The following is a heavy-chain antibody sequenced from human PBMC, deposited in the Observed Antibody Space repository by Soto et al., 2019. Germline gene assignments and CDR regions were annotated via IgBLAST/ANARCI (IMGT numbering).Heavy chain of an antibody. V-gene: IGHV3-7*01. D-gene: IGHD2-8*02. CDR3: VRDHVTPGLYFDK. J-gene: IGHJ4*02. Sequence: EVQLVESGGDLVQPGGSRRLSCPPLGFAFSAHWMTWVGRTPGKVLEWVANISPEGSTKYYVDSAKGRFTISRDNAKNLLYLQMNSLTVGDTAVYSCVRDHVTPGLYFDKWGQGTLVTVSS. CDR1: GFAFSAHW. CDR2: ISPEGSTK.